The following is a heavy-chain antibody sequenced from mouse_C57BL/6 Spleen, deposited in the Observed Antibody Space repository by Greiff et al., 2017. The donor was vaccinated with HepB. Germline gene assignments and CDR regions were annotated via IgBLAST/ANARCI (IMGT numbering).Heavy chain of an antibody. CDR1: GFTFSSYG. CDR2: ISSGGSYT. CDR3: ARQASIPWFAY. D-gene: IGHD6-1*01. V-gene: IGHV5-6*01. J-gene: IGHJ3*01. Sequence: EVQLVESGGDLVKPGGSLKLSCAASGFTFSSYGMSWVRQTPDKRLEWVATISSGGSYTYYPDSVKGRFTISRDNAKNTLYLQMSSLKSEDTAMYSCARQASIPWFAYWGQGTLVTVSA.